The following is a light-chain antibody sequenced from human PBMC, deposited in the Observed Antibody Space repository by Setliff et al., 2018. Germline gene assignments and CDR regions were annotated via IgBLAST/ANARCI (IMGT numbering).Light chain of an antibody. V-gene: IGLV1-40*01. Sequence: QRVTISCTGSRSNIGAGYGVHWYQQFPGTAPKLLIYNDNNRPSGVPDRFSGSKSGTSASLAITGLQAEDEADYFCQSYDNSLSGSGLFGTGTKV. J-gene: IGLJ1*01. CDR2: NDN. CDR3: QSYDNSLSGSGL. CDR1: RSNIGAGYG.